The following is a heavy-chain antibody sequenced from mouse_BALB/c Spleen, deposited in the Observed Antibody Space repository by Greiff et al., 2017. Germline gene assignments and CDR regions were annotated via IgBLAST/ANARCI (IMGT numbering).Heavy chain of an antibody. V-gene: IGHV2-9*02. Sequence: VKLMESGPGLVAPSQSLSITCTVSGFSLTSYGVHWVRQPPGKGLEWLGVIWAGGSTNYNSALMSRLSISKDNSKSQVFLKMNSLQTDDTAMYYCARGGKRGNYAMDYWGQGTSVTVSS. CDR1: GFSLTSYG. J-gene: IGHJ4*01. CDR2: IWAGGST. CDR3: ARGGKRGNYAMDY.